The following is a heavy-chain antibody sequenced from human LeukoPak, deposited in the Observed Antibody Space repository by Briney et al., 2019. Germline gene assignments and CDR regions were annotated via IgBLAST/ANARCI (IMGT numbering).Heavy chain of an antibody. D-gene: IGHD3-22*01. CDR3: AKDPKDYYDSSGYYDDY. Sequence: GGSLRLSCAASGFTFSSYGMHWVRQAPGKGLEWVAVIWYDGSNKYYADSVKGRFTISRDNSKNTLYLQMNSLRAEDTAVYYCAKDPKDYYDSSGYYDDYWGQGTLVTVSS. V-gene: IGHV3-33*06. CDR1: GFTFSSYG. CDR2: IWYDGSNK. J-gene: IGHJ4*02.